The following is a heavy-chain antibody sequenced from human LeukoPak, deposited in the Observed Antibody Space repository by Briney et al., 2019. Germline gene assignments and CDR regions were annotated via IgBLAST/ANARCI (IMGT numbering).Heavy chain of an antibody. CDR2: IGIDSGNT. D-gene: IGHD5-24*01. Sequence: GGSLRLSCAAPGFTFSDYSMSWVRQAPGKGLEWISYIGIDSGNTNYADSVKGRFTISGDKAKNSLYLQMNSLRVEDTAVYYCARDYKYAFDNWGQGTLVTVSS. CDR3: ARDYKYAFDN. V-gene: IGHV3-11*06. J-gene: IGHJ4*02. CDR1: GFTFSDYS.